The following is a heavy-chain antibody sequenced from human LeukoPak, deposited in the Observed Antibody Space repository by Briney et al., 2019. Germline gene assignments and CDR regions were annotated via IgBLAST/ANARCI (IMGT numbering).Heavy chain of an antibody. CDR3: ARDDDSSSWYYYYYGMDV. J-gene: IGHJ6*02. Sequence: ASVKVSCKVSGYTLTELSMHWVRQAPGKGLEWMGGFDPEDGETIYAQKFQGRVTMTEDTSTDTAYMELSSLRSDDTAVYYCARDDDSSSWYYYYYGMDVWGQGTTVTVSS. V-gene: IGHV1-24*01. CDR1: GYTLTELS. D-gene: IGHD6-13*01. CDR2: FDPEDGET.